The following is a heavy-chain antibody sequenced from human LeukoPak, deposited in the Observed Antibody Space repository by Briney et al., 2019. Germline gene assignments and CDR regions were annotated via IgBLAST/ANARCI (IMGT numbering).Heavy chain of an antibody. CDR3: AKDPYSSSWTHYFDY. CDR2: ISGSGGST. V-gene: IGHV3-23*01. J-gene: IGHJ4*02. Sequence: PGGSLRLSCAASGFTFSSYAMSWVRQAPGKGLEWVSAISGSGGSTHYADSVKGRFTISRDNSKNTLYLQMNSLRAEDTAVYYCAKDPYSSSWTHYFDYWGQGTLVTVSS. D-gene: IGHD6-13*01. CDR1: GFTFSSYA.